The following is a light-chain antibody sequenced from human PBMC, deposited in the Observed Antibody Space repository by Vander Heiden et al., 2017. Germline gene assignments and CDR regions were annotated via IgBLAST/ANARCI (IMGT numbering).Light chain of an antibody. CDR3: SSYTSSSTPRVV. CDR1: SSDVGGYNY. V-gene: IGLV2-14*01. Sequence: QSALTQPASVSGSPGQSITISCTGTSSDVGGYNYVSWYQQHPGKAPKLMIYEVSNRPSGVSNRFSGSKSGNTASLTISGLQAEDEADYYCSSYTSSSTPRVVFGGGTKL. CDR2: EVS. J-gene: IGLJ2*01.